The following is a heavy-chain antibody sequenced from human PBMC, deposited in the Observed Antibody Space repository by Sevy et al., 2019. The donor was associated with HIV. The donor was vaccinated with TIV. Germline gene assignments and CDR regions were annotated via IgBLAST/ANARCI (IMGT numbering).Heavy chain of an antibody. Sequence: GGSLRLSCAASGFTFSNYSMSWVRQAPGKGLEWVSSLSGSGSSKYYADSVRVRFTISRDNSRNTLYLEVDSLRVEDTGVYYCARDVGSLIVRMVYGMDVWGQGTMVTVSS. CDR1: GFTFSNYS. CDR2: LSGSGSSK. J-gene: IGHJ6*02. D-gene: IGHD2-15*01. CDR3: ARDVGSLIVRMVYGMDV. V-gene: IGHV3-23*01.